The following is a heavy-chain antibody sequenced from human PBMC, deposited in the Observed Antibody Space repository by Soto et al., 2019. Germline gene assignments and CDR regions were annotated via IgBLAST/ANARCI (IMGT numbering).Heavy chain of an antibody. J-gene: IGHJ6*02. Sequence: PGESLKISCKGSGYSFTSYWIAWVRQMPGKGLEWMGIIYPGDSGTRYSPSFQGQVTISADKSINTAYLQWSSLKASDTAMYYCARHSRFSAYDSMDVWGQGTTVTVSS. CDR2: IYPGDSGT. CDR1: GYSFTSYW. V-gene: IGHV5-51*01. CDR3: ARHSRFSAYDSMDV. D-gene: IGHD3-16*01.